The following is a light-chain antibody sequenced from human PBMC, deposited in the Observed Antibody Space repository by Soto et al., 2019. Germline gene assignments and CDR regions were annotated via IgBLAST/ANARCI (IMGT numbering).Light chain of an antibody. J-gene: IGKJ1*01. Sequence: DIQMTQSPSTLSASVGDRVTITCRAGQSMSGWLAWYQQKPGKAPKLLIYKASTLKSGVPSRFSGSGSGTEFTLTISSLQPDDFATYYCQHYNSYSEAFGQGTTVDIK. CDR2: KAS. V-gene: IGKV1-5*03. CDR1: QSMSGW. CDR3: QHYNSYSEA.